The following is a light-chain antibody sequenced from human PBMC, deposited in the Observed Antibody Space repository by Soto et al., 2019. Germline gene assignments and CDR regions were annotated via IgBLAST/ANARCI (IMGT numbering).Light chain of an antibody. CDR1: QSVSSK. CDR3: QQYYNWPPFT. CDR2: DAS. Sequence: EIVMTQSPGTLSASPGGRATLSCRASQSVSSKLAWYQEKPGQAPRLLIYDASTRATGIPARFSGSGSGTEFTLTISSLQSEDFAVYYCQQYYNWPPFTFGPGTKVDI. J-gene: IGKJ3*01. V-gene: IGKV3-15*01.